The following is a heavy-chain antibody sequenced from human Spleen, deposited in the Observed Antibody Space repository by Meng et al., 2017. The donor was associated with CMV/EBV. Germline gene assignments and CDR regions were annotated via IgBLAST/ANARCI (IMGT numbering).Heavy chain of an antibody. CDR1: GGSFSDYK. V-gene: IGHV4-34*01. Sequence: SETLSLSCAVYGGSFSDYKWNWSRQPPGKGLEWTGEINHSGSTSYNPSLKRRVTISVDTSKRWFSLKLNSVTAADTAVYYCMRGREIVVVPAATGSKTYYSYAMDVWGQGTTVTVSS. CDR3: MRGREIVVVPAATGSKTYYSYAMDV. J-gene: IGHJ6*02. CDR2: INHSGST. D-gene: IGHD2-2*01.